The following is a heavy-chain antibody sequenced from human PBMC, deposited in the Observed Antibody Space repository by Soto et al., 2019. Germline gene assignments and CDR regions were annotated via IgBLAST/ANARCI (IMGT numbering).Heavy chain of an antibody. V-gene: IGHV3-30-3*01. CDR2: ISYDGSNK. CDR1: GFTFSSYA. Sequence: QVQLVESGGGVVQPGRSLRLSCAASGFTFSSYAMHWVRQAPGKGLEWVAVISYDGSNKCYADSVKGRFTISRDNSKNTLYLQMNSLRAEDTAVYYCARDRIYSSSWHDYWGQGTLVTVSS. J-gene: IGHJ4*02. CDR3: ARDRIYSSSWHDY. D-gene: IGHD6-13*01.